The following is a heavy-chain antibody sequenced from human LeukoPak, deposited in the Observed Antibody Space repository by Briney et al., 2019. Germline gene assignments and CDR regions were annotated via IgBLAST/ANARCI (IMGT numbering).Heavy chain of an antibody. CDR2: ISYDGSNK. CDR1: GFTFSSYG. J-gene: IGHJ4*02. D-gene: IGHD6-13*01. Sequence: GGSLRLSCAASGFTFSSYGMHWVRQAPGKGLEWVAVISYDGSNKYYADSVKGRFTISRDNSKNTLYLQTNSLRAEDTAVYYCAKDSRYGSSSWYSGQVYWGQGTLVTVSS. V-gene: IGHV3-30*18. CDR3: AKDSRYGSSSWYSGQVY.